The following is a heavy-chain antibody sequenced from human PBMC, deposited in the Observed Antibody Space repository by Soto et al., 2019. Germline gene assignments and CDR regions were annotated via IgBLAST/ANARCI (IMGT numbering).Heavy chain of an antibody. CDR2: IYPGDSDT. CDR3: ARLGGYCSGGSCYSWFDP. CDR1: GYSFTSYW. J-gene: IGHJ5*02. V-gene: IGHV5-51*01. D-gene: IGHD2-15*01. Sequence: GESLKISCKGSGYSFTSYWIGWVRQMPGKGLEWMGIIYPGDSDTRYSPSFQGQVTISADKSISTAYLQWSSLKASDTAMYYCARLGGYCSGGSCYSWFDPWGQRTLVTVSS.